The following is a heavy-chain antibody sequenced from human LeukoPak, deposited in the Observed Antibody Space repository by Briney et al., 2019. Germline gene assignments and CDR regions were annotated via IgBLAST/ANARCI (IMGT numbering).Heavy chain of an antibody. D-gene: IGHD5-18*01. V-gene: IGHV3-21*01. J-gene: IGHJ4*02. CDR2: ISGSGAYI. Sequence: PGGSLRLSCAASGFTFTTYTMNWVRQAPGKGLEWVSSISGSGAYIYYADSVKGRFTISRDNVKNSLYLQMNSLRAEDTAVYYCARSRDTAMVSDYWGQGTLVTVSS. CDR1: GFTFTTYT. CDR3: ARSRDTAMVSDY.